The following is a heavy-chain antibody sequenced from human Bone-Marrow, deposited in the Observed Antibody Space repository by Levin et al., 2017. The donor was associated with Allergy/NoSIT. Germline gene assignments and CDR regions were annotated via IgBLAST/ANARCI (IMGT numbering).Heavy chain of an antibody. CDR2: ISGYNGDT. J-gene: IGHJ4*02. CDR1: GYTFSTYG. D-gene: IGHD6-6*01. CDR3: AKEEGVYAH. V-gene: IGHV1-18*01. Sequence: ASVKVSCKASGYTFSTYGISWVRQAPGQGLEWMGWISGYNGDTKYAEKFQGRVTMTTDTSTSTAYMDLRSLTVDDTAIYYCAKEEGVYAHWGQGTLVTVSS.